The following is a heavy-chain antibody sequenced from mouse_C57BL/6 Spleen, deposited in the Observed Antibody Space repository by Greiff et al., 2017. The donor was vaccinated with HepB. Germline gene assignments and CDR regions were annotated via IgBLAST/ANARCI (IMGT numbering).Heavy chain of an antibody. V-gene: IGHV7-3*01. CDR3: ARYKYYFAY. CDR2: IRNKANGYTT. Sequence: DVKLVESGAGLVQPGGSLSLSCAASGFTFTDYYMSWVRQPPGKALEWLGFIRNKANGYTTEYSASVKARFTIARDNSQSILYLRMNALRAEDSDTYYCARYKYYFAYWGQGTTLTVSS. CDR1: GFTFTDYY. J-gene: IGHJ2*01.